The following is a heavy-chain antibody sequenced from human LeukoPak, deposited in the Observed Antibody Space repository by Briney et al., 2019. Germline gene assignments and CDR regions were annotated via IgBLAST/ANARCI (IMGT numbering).Heavy chain of an antibody. CDR3: ARNGGVAAATFDY. CDR2: IYSGGST. Sequence: GGSLRLSCAASGFTVSSNYMSWVRQAPGKGLEWVSVIYSGGSTYYADSVKARFTISRDNSKNTLYLQMNSLRAEDTAVYYCARNGGVAAATFDYWGQGTLVTVSS. D-gene: IGHD6-13*01. CDR1: GFTVSSNY. V-gene: IGHV3-53*01. J-gene: IGHJ4*02.